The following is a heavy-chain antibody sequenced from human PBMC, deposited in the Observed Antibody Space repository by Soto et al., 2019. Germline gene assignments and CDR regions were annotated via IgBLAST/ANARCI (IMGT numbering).Heavy chain of an antibody. V-gene: IGHV4-39*01. CDR2: IWYSGST. D-gene: IGHD2-15*01. CDR1: GGSISSSRFF. Sequence: QLQLQESGPGLVKPSETLSLTCTVSGGSISSSRFFWGWIRQPPGKGLEWIANIWYSGSTYSNPSIKSRVTNSVDISNNQFSLTMSSVTAAASAVYYCARHGGDCSGGSCYSCYYYYGMDVRGQGTTVTFSS. J-gene: IGHJ6*02. CDR3: ARHGGDCSGGSCYSCYYYYGMDV.